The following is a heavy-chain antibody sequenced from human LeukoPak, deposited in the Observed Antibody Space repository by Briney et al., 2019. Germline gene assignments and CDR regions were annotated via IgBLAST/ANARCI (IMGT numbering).Heavy chain of an antibody. V-gene: IGHV6-1*01. CDR2: TYYRSKWYN. CDR3: ARGRLWAFDI. CDR1: GDSVSSNSVS. D-gene: IGHD2-21*01. J-gene: IGHJ3*02. Sequence: SQTLSLTCATSGDSVSSNSVSWNWIRQSPSRGLEWLGKTYYRSKWYNDYAVSVKSRITINPDTSKSQFSLQLNSVTPEDTAVYYCARGRLWAFDIWGQGTMVTVSS.